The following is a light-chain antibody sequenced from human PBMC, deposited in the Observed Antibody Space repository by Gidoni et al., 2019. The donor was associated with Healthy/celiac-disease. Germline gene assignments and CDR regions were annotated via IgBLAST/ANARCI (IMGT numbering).Light chain of an antibody. Sequence: SYELTQPPSVSVSPGQTASITCSGDKLGDKYACWYPQKPGQSPVLVIYQDSKRPSGIPDRFSGSNSGNTATLTISGTQAMDEADYYCQAWDSSTVVFGGGTKLTVL. V-gene: IGLV3-1*01. CDR1: KLGDKY. J-gene: IGLJ2*01. CDR3: QAWDSSTVV. CDR2: QDS.